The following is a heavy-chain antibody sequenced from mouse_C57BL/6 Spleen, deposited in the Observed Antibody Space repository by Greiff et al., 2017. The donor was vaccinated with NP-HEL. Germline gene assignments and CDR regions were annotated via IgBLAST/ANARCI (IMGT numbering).Heavy chain of an antibody. CDR1: GYTFTEYT. J-gene: IGHJ4*01. Sequence: QVQLQQSGAELVKPGASVKLSCKASGYTFTEYTIHWVKQRSGQGLEWIGWFYPGSGSIKYNEKFKDKATLTADKASSTVYMELSRVTSEDSAVYFCARHEDGKLYGSSYLYAMDYWGQGTSVTVSS. CDR3: ARHEDGKLYGSSYLYAMDY. V-gene: IGHV1-62-2*01. CDR2: FYPGSGSI. D-gene: IGHD1-1*01.